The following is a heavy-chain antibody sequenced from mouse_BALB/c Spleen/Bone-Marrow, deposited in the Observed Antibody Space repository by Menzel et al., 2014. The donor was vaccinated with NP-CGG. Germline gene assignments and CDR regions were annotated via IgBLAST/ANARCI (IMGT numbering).Heavy chain of an antibody. V-gene: IGHV3-8*02. CDR1: GDSITSGY. D-gene: IGHD1-1*01. J-gene: IGHJ3*01. Sequence: VQLQQSGPNRVKPSQTLSLTCSATGDSITSGYWNWIRKFPGNKLEYIGYISYSGSTYYNPSLKSRINITRDTSKNKYYLQVHSVTTEDTATYYCASPRITAVVASFAYWGQGTLVTVSA. CDR3: ASPRITAVVASFAY. CDR2: ISYSGST.